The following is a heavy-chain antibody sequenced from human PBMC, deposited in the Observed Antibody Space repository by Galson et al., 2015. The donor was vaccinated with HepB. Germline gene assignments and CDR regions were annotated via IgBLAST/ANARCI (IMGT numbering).Heavy chain of an antibody. CDR2: IKQDGSEK. CDR3: AREGAYSSGWYGDFDL. CDR1: GFSFSTYW. J-gene: IGHJ2*01. V-gene: IGHV3-7*03. D-gene: IGHD6-19*01. Sequence: SLRLSCAASGFSFSTYWMSWVRHTPGKGLEWVANIKQDGSEKYYVDSVKGRFTISRDNAKNSLYLQMNSLRAEDTAVYYCAREGAYSSGWYGDFDLWGRGTLVTVSS.